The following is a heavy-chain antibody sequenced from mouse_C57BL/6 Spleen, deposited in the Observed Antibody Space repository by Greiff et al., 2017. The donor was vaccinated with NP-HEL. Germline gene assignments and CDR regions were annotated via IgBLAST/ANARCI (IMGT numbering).Heavy chain of an antibody. CDR2: IHPNSGST. Sequence: QVQLQQPGAELVKPGASVKLSCKASGYTFTSYWMHWVKQRPGQGLEWIGMIHPNSGSTNYNEKFKSKATLTVDKSSSTAYMQLSSLTSEDSAVYYCAREGDYDSSYAMDYWGQGTSVTVSS. J-gene: IGHJ4*01. V-gene: IGHV1-64*01. D-gene: IGHD1-1*01. CDR3: AREGDYDSSYAMDY. CDR1: GYTFTSYW.